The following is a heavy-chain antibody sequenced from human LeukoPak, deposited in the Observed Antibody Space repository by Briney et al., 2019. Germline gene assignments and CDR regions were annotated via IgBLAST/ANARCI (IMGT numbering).Heavy chain of an antibody. CDR2: IYSGGGT. CDR1: GFSVSSNY. D-gene: IGHD3-22*01. V-gene: IGHV3-53*01. J-gene: IGHJ4*02. Sequence: GGSLRLSCAASGFSVSSNYMTWVRQAPGKGLEWVSVIYSGGGTYYADSVKGRFTISRDNSKNTLYLQMNSLRADDTAVYYCAISPSSGYYRFDYWGQGTLVTVSS. CDR3: AISPSSGYYRFDY.